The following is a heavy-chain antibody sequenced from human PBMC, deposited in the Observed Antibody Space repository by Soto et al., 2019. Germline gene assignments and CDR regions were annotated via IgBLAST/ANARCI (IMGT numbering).Heavy chain of an antibody. Sequence: SETLSLTCPVSGGCISSYYWSWILQPPGKGLEWIGSIYHSGSTYYNPSLKSRFTISVDTSKNQFSLKLSSVTAADTDVYYCEREGEWELLGTNAFDIWGQGTMVTV. CDR1: GGCISSYY. J-gene: IGHJ3*02. D-gene: IGHD1-26*01. CDR3: EREGEWELLGTNAFDI. V-gene: IGHV4-38-2*02. CDR2: IYHSGST.